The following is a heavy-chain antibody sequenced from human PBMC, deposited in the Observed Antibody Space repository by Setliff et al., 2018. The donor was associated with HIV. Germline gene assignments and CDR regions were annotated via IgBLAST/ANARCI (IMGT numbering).Heavy chain of an antibody. V-gene: IGHV1-18*01. Sequence: ASVKVSCKASGYTFNNYGISWVRQAPGQGLEWMGWINTHSGYTNYAQNVQGRVTVTMDNSKNTLYLQMNSLRVEDTAVHYCAKSLLVAGNDYWGQGTLVTVSS. CDR3: AKSLLVAGNDY. J-gene: IGHJ4*02. CDR1: GYTFNNYG. CDR2: INTHSGYT. D-gene: IGHD2-8*02.